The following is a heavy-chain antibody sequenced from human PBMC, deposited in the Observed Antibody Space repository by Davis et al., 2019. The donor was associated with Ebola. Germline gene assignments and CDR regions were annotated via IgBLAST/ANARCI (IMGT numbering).Heavy chain of an antibody. CDR1: GFTFSNAW. V-gene: IGHV3-15*01. D-gene: IGHD3-3*01. J-gene: IGHJ3*02. CDR3: TTEAEYYDFWSGYYNAFDI. CDR2: IKSKTDGGTT. Sequence: GGSLRLSCAASGFTFSNAWMSWVRQAPGKGLEWVGRIKSKTDGGTTDYAAPVKGRFTIPRDDSKNTLYLQMNSLKTEDTAVYYCTTEAEYYDFWSGYYNAFDIWGQGTMVTVSS.